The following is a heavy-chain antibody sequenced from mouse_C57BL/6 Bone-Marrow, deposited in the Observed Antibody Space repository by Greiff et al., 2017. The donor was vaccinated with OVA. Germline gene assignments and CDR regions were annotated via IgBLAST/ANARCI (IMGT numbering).Heavy chain of an antibody. Sequence: EVKVVESGGGLVQPGGSLKLSCAASGFTFSDYYMYWVRQTPEKRLEWVAYISNGGGSTYYPDTVKGRFTISRDNAKNTLYLQMSRLKSEDTAMYYCARQAYYIFDYWGQGTTLTVSS. CDR1: GFTFSDYY. D-gene: IGHD2-12*01. J-gene: IGHJ2*01. CDR3: ARQAYYIFDY. V-gene: IGHV5-12*01. CDR2: ISNGGGST.